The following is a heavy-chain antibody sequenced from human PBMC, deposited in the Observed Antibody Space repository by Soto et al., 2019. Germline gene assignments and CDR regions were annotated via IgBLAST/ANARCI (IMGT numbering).Heavy chain of an antibody. CDR2: IYYSGST. V-gene: IGHV4-30-4*01. CDR1: GGSISSGDYY. CDR3: ASTRPLGYYYYGMDV. J-gene: IGHJ6*02. D-gene: IGHD3-16*01. Sequence: PSETLSLTCTVSGGSISSGDYYWSWIRQPPGKGLEWIGYIYYSGSTYYNPSLKRRVTISADTSKNQFSLKLSSVTAADTAVYYCASTRPLGYYYYGMDVWGQGTTVTVSS.